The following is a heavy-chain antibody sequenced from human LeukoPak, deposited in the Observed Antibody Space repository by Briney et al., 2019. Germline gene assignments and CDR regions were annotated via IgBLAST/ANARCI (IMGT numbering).Heavy chain of an antibody. CDR3: ARLEARLAIFGLDC. D-gene: IGHD3-3*01. V-gene: IGHV4-34*01. J-gene: IGHJ4*02. Sequence: SETLSLTCAVYGGSFSGYYWSWIRQPPGKGLEWIGEINHSGSTNYNPSLKSRVTISVDTSKNQFSLKLSSVTAADTAVYYCARLEARLAIFGLDCWGQGTLVTVSS. CDR1: GGSFSGYY. CDR2: INHSGST.